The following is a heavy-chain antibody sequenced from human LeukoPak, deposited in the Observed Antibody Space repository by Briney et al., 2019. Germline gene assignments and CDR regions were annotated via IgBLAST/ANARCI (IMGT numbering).Heavy chain of an antibody. D-gene: IGHD3-10*01. CDR1: GGTFSSYA. CDR2: IIPIFGTA. V-gene: IGHV1-69*13. CDR3: VRRGSGSYYNGGFDY. J-gene: IGHJ4*02. Sequence: GASVKVSCKASGGTFSSYAISWVRQAPGQGLEWMGGIIPIFGTANYAQKFQGRVTITADESTSTAYMELSSLRSEDTAVYYCVRRGSGSYYNGGFDYWGQGTLVTVSS.